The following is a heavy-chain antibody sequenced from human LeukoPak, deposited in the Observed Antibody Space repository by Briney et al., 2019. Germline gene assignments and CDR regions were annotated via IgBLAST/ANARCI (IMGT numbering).Heavy chain of an antibody. V-gene: IGHV4-39*01. J-gene: IGHJ5*02. CDR2: IYYSGST. CDR1: GGSISSSSYY. D-gene: IGHD3-10*01. Sequence: PSETLSLTCTVSGGSISSSSYYWGWIRQPPGKGLEWIGSIYYSGSTYYNPSLKSQVTISVDTSKNQFSLKLSSVTAADTAVYYCARRERFACWFDPWGQGTLVTVSS. CDR3: ARRERFACWFDP.